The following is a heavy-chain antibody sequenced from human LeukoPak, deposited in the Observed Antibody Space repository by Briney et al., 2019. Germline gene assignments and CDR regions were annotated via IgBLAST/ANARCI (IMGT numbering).Heavy chain of an antibody. V-gene: IGHV3-11*01. D-gene: IGHD6-6*01. Sequence: PGGSLRLSCAASGFTFGDYYMAWIRQAPGKGLEYISDISNSGGTKYYADSVKGRFTISRDNAKNSLILQMDRLTFEDTAIYYCARDTLTDIAARPLDHWGQGTLVTVSS. CDR1: GFTFGDYY. CDR3: ARDTLTDIAARPLDH. CDR2: ISNSGGTK. J-gene: IGHJ4*02.